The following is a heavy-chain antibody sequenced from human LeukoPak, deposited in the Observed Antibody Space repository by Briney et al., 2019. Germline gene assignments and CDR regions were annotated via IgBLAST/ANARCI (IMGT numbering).Heavy chain of an antibody. CDR2: ISSGSSTI. V-gene: IGHV3-48*01. CDR1: GFTFSDYS. D-gene: IGHD3-10*01. J-gene: IGHJ6*02. CDR3: ARDLGVHYYYYYGMDV. Sequence: GGSLRLSCAASGFTFSDYSMNWVRQAPGKGLEWVSYISSGSSTIYYTDSVKGRFTIPRDNAKNSLSLQMNSLRAEDTAVYYCARDLGVHYYYYYGMDVWGQGTTVTVSS.